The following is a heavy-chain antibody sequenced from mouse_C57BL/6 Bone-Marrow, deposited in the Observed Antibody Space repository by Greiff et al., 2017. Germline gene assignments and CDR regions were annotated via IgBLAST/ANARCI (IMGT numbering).Heavy chain of an antibody. Sequence: VQLQQSGAELVRPGASVKLSCTASGFNIKDDYMHWVKQRPEQGLEWIGWIDPENGDTEYASKFQGKATITADTSSNTAYLQLSSLTSEDTAVYYCTPLFYYYAMDYWGQGTSVTVSS. J-gene: IGHJ4*01. CDR1: GFNIKDDY. CDR3: TPLFYYYAMDY. D-gene: IGHD6-1*01. CDR2: IDPENGDT. V-gene: IGHV14-4*01.